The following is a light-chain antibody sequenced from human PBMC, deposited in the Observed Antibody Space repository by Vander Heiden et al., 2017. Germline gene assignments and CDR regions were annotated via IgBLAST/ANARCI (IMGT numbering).Light chain of an antibody. CDR2: GAS. Sequence: DIQMTQSPSSLSASVGDRVTITCRASQPITQYLNWYQQKPGKDPKLLIYGASNWQTGVPSRLTGSGSGTDFTLTITSRQGEDFATYYCQQAFIAPITLGKGTRLEIK. CDR3: QQAFIAPIT. J-gene: IGKJ5*01. V-gene: IGKV1-39*01. CDR1: QPITQY.